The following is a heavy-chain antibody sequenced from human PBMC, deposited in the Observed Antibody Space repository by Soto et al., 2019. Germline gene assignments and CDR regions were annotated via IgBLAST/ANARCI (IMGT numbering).Heavy chain of an antibody. J-gene: IGHJ6*02. V-gene: IGHV4-61*08. CDR2: IYYSGST. Sequence: SETLSLTCTVSGGSISSGGYYWSWIRQPPGKGLEWIGYIYYSGSTNYNPSLKSRVTISVYTSKNQSSLKLSSVTAADTAVYYCARGKTNYYYGMDVWGQGTTVTVS. CDR1: GGSISSGGYY. D-gene: IGHD1-1*01. CDR3: ARGKTNYYYGMDV.